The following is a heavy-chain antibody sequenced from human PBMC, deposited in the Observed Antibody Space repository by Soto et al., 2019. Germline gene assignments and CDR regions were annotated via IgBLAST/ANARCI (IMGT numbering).Heavy chain of an antibody. CDR2: ISGTGASM. D-gene: IGHD2-15*01. CDR3: AVGLCTGGSCSFDY. V-gene: IGHV3-23*01. CDR1: GFAFSTSA. J-gene: IGHJ5*01. Sequence: GGSLRLSCAASGFAFSTSAMSWVRQAPGKGLEWVATISGTGASMYYADSVKGRFTLSRDNSRTALFLQMNSLRSEDTAVYYCAVGLCTGGSCSFDYWGHGTLVTVSS.